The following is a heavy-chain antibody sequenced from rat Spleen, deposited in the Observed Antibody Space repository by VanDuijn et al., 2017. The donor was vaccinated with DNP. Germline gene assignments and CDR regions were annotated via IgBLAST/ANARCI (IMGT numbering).Heavy chain of an antibody. CDR3: ARWTYGFDY. CDR1: GYSITSNY. CDR2: ISYSGNT. V-gene: IGHV3-1*01. D-gene: IGHD1-11*01. Sequence: CSVTGYSITSNYWGWIRNFPGNKMEWMGYISYSGNTGYNPSLKSRISITRDTSKNQFFLQLNSVTPEDTATYYCARWTYGFDYWGQGVMVTVSS. J-gene: IGHJ2*01.